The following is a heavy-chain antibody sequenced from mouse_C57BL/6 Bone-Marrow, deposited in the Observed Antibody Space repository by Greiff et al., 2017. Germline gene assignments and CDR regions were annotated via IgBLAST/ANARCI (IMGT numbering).Heavy chain of an antibody. CDR1: GFSLTSYG. D-gene: IGHD1-1*01. V-gene: IGHV2-2*01. CDR2: IWSGGST. J-gene: IGHJ4*01. Sequence: QVQLKESGPGLVQPSQRLSITCTVSGFSLTSYGVHWVRQSPGKGLEWLGVIWSGGSTDYNAAFISRLSISKDNSKSQVFFKMNSLQADDTARYYCARNSLYGSSYDYYAMDYWGQGTSVTVSS. CDR3: ARNSLYGSSYDYYAMDY.